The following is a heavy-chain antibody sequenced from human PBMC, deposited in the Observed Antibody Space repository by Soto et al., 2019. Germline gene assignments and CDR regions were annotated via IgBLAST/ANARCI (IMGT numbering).Heavy chain of an antibody. Sequence: SETLSLTCTVSGGSISSYYWSWIRQPPGKGLEWIGYIYYSGSTNYNPSLKSRVTISVDTSKNQFSLKLGSVTAADTAVYYCARDSFEVGATGLYYYYGMDVWGQGTTVTVSS. CDR1: GGSISSYY. CDR3: ARDSFEVGATGLYYYYGMDV. D-gene: IGHD1-26*01. J-gene: IGHJ6*02. V-gene: IGHV4-59*01. CDR2: IYYSGST.